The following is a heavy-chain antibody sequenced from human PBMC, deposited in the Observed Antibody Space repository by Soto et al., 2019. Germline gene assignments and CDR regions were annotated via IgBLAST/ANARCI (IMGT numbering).Heavy chain of an antibody. J-gene: IGHJ4*02. D-gene: IGHD3-9*01. CDR1: GFTFSSYS. CDR2: ISSSSSYI. CDR3: ARESNDILTGCFDY. Sequence: GGSLRLSCAASGFTFSSYSMNWVRQAPGKGLEWVSSISSSSSYIYYADSVKGRFTISRDNAKNSLYLQMNSLRAEDTAVYYCARESNDILTGCFDYWGQGTLVTVSS. V-gene: IGHV3-21*01.